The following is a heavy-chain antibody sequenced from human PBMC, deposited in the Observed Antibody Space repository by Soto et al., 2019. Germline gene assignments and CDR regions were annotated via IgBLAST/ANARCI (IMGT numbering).Heavy chain of an antibody. CDR2: IKQDGSVK. Sequence: EVLLVESGGGLVQPGGSLRLSCAASELSFSSYWMSWVRQAPGKGLEWVANIKQDGSVKYYVDSVKGRFTISRDNAKNSLYLQMNSLRAEDTAVYYCARDGVLVPDSRGEYYYYGMDVWGQGTTVTVSS. J-gene: IGHJ6*02. D-gene: IGHD2-2*01. V-gene: IGHV3-7*01. CDR1: ELSFSSYW. CDR3: ARDGVLVPDSRGEYYYYGMDV.